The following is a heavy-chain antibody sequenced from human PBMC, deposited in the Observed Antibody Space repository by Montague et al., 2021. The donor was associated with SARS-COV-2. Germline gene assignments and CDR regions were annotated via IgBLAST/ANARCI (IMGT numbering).Heavy chain of an antibody. J-gene: IGHJ5*02. CDR3: ARSMIRGGLNWFDP. Sequence: TLSLTCAVSGASISNGGYTWSWIRRPRGKRLELIGYIYQSGTTRYXPSLKSRVTMSVDKSKNQFSLQLTSVIAADTAIYFCARSMIRGGLNWFDPWGQGTLVTVSS. D-gene: IGHD3-10*01. CDR1: GASISNGGYT. V-gene: IGHV4-30-2*01. CDR2: IYQSGTT.